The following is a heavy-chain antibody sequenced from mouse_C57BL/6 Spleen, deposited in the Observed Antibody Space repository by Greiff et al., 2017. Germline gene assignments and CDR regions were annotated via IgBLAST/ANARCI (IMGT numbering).Heavy chain of an antibody. CDR3: TTDDDGSRWYFDV. V-gene: IGHV14-4*01. CDR2: IDPENGDT. Sequence: VQLQQSGAELVRPGASVKLSCTASGFNIKDDYMHWVKQRPEQGLEWIGWIDPENGDTEYASKFQGKATITADTASNTAYLQLSSLTSEDTAVYYCTTDDDGSRWYFDVWGTGTTVTVSS. D-gene: IGHD1-1*01. J-gene: IGHJ1*03. CDR1: GFNIKDDY.